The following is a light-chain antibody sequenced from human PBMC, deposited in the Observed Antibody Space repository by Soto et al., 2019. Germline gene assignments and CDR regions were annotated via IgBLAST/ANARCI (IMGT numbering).Light chain of an antibody. CDR2: DVT. J-gene: IGLJ2*01. Sequence: QSALTQPASVSGSPGQSITISCTGTSSDVGGYNYVSWYQQHPGKAPKLIIYDVTNRPSGVSNRFSGSKSGNTASLTISGLQAEDEAEYYCSSYTSGATIFGGGTKVTVL. CDR1: SSDVGGYNY. CDR3: SSYTSGATI. V-gene: IGLV2-14*01.